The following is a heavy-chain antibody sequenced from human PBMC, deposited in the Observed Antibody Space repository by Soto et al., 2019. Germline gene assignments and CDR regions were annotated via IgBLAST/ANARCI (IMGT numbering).Heavy chain of an antibody. D-gene: IGHD3-16*01. J-gene: IGHJ6*02. V-gene: IGHV6-1*01. CDR3: AGVVWFRGMDV. Sequence: SQTLSLTCDISGDSVSSSSAAWNWIRQSPSRGLEWLGRIYYRSKWIHEYTVSMESRITINPDTSKNQFSLHIYSVTPEDTAVYYCAGVVWFRGMDVWGQGTPVTVS. CDR2: IYYRSKWIH. CDR1: GDSVSSSSAA.